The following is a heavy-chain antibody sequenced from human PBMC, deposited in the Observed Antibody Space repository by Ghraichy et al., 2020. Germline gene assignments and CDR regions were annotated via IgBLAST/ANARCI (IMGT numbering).Heavy chain of an antibody. CDR1: GGSFNIYY. Sequence: SETLSLTCAVNGGSFNIYYWNWIRQPQGKGLEWIGEINHSGDTSYNSSLTSRVTISVNTFKKEFSLNLSSVTAADTAVYYCARGLIYGSGRAWFDPWGQGTLVTVSS. CDR2: INHSGDT. D-gene: IGHD3-10*01. J-gene: IGHJ5*02. V-gene: IGHV4-34*01. CDR3: ARGLIYGSGRAWFDP.